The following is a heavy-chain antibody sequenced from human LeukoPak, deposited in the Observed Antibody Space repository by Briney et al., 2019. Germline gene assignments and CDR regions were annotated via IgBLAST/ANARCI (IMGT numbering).Heavy chain of an antibody. CDR1: GLTFSDHW. D-gene: IGHD3-16*01. V-gene: IGHV3-74*01. CDR3: TTGPSYGYEW. J-gene: IGHJ1*01. Sequence: GGSLRLSCAASGLTFSDHWMHWVRQVPGKGLVWVSLIKTDGRTTIYADSVKGRFTISRDNGKSTLYLQMNSLRAEDTAIYYCTTGPSYGYEWWGQGTVVTVSS. CDR2: IKTDGRTT.